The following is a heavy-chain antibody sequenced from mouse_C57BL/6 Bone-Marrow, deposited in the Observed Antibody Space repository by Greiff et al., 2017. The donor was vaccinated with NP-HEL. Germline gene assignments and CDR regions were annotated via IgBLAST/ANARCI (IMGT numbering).Heavy chain of an antibody. J-gene: IGHJ1*03. V-gene: IGHV6-6*01. Sequence: EVQLVESGGGLVQPGGSMKLSCAASGFTFSDAWMDWVRQSPEKGLEWVAEIRNKANNHATYYAESVKGRFTISRDDSKSSVYLQMNSLRAEDTGIYYCTRRGKLRYFDVWGTGTTVTVSS. CDR1: GFTFSDAW. CDR3: TRRGKLRYFDV. CDR2: IRNKANNHAT. D-gene: IGHD1-1*01.